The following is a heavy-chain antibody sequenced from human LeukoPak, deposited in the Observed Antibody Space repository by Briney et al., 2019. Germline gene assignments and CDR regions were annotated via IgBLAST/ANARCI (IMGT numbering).Heavy chain of an antibody. J-gene: IGHJ4*02. CDR1: GYSISSGFY. Sequence: SETLSLTCTVSGYSISSGFYWGWIRQSPGKGLDWIGSIHYSEITFYNPSLKSRVTMSLDTSKNRFSLNLNSVTAADTAVYYCARAVGITTGLFDYWGQGALVTV. CDR3: ARAVGITTGLFDY. V-gene: IGHV4-38-2*02. CDR2: IHYSEIT. D-gene: IGHD1-26*01.